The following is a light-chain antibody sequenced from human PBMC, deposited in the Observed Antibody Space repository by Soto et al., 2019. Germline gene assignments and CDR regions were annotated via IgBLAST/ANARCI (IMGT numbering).Light chain of an antibody. CDR1: QRISTN. Sequence: IVMTQSPDTLSVSPGEGATLSCSAIQRISTNLAWYQQRPGQAPRLLIYDASTRATGIPARFSGSGSGTEFTLTISSLQSEDSAVYYCQQSHNRPSFGPGTKVEIK. V-gene: IGKV3D-15*01. CDR3: QQSHNRPS. J-gene: IGKJ3*01. CDR2: DAS.